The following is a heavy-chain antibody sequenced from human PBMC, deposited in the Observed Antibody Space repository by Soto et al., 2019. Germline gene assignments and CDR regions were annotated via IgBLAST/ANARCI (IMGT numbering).Heavy chain of an antibody. CDR3: ARTRDCSSTSCSRAFDY. Sequence: QVQLQESGPGLVKPSGTLSLTCAVSGGSISSSNWWSWVRQPLGKGLEWIGEIYHSGSTNYNPSLKSRVTISVDKSKNQFSLKLSSVTAADKAVYYCARTRDCSSTSCSRAFDYWGPGTLVTVSS. D-gene: IGHD2-2*01. CDR1: GGSISSSNW. J-gene: IGHJ4*02. CDR2: IYHSGST. V-gene: IGHV4-4*02.